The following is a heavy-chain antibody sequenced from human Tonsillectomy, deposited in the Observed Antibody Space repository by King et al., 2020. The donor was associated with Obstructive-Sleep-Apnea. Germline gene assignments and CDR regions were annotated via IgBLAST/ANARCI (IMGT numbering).Heavy chain of an antibody. V-gene: IGHV3-9*01. J-gene: IGHJ6*02. D-gene: IGHD6-13*01. CDR1: GFTFDDYA. Sequence: VQLVESGGGLVQPGRSLRLSCAASGFTFDDYAMHWVRQVPGKGLEWVSGFSWNSGSIGYADSVKGRFTISSDNAKKSLYLQMNSLSAEDTAFYYCAKGSSSSWLQLRYGMDVWGQGTTVTVSS. CDR2: FSWNSGSI. CDR3: AKGSSSSWLQLRYGMDV.